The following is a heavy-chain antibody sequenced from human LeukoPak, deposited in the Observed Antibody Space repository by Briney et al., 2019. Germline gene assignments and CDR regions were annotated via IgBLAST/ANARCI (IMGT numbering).Heavy chain of an antibody. CDR1: GFTVSSNY. Sequence: GGSLRLSCAASGFTVSSNYMNWVRQAPGKGLEWVSSISTSSSYIYYADSVKGRFTISRDNAKNSLYLQMNSLRAEDTAVYYCARITSGSRGGYNWSFDYWGQGTLVTVSS. CDR3: ARITSGSRGGYNWSFDY. J-gene: IGHJ4*02. CDR2: ISTSSSYI. D-gene: IGHD5-24*01. V-gene: IGHV3-21*01.